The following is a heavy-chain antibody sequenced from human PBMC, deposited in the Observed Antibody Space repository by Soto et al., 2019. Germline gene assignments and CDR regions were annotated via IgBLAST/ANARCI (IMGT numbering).Heavy chain of an antibody. Sequence: EVQLVESGRGLVQPGGSLRLSCAVSGFTFSNYWMHWVRQAPGKGLVWVSRLKSDGSGTMYADSVKGRLTISRDNAKYTLYLRMNGLRAEDTAVYYCVRGDGDYYDGNGYLGRHWGQGTLVTVSS. V-gene: IGHV3-74*03. CDR2: LKSDGSGT. CDR3: VRGDGDYYDGNGYLGRH. CDR1: GFTFSNYW. J-gene: IGHJ4*02. D-gene: IGHD3-22*01.